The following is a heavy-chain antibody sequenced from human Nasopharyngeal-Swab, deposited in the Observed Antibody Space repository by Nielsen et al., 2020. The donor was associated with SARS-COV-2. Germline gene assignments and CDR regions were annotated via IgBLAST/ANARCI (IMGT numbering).Heavy chain of an antibody. CDR2: INHSGST. J-gene: IGHJ4*02. Sequence: SDTLSLTCAVYGGSFSGYYWSWIRQPPGKGLEWIGEINHSGSTNYNPSLKSRVTISVDKSKNQFSLKLSSVTAADTAVYYCARVPSLLLWFGESPPFDYWGQGTLVTVSS. D-gene: IGHD3-10*01. CDR1: GGSFSGYY. V-gene: IGHV4-34*01. CDR3: ARVPSLLLWFGESPPFDY.